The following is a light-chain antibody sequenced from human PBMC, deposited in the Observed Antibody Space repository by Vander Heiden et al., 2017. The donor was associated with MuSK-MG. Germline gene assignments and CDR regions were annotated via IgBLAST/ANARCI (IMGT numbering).Light chain of an antibody. CDR1: NIESKS. CDR3: QVWDSSSEHVV. J-gene: IGLJ3*02. V-gene: IGLV3-21*02. Sequence: SYVLTQPPSVSVAPGQTARSTCGANNIESKSVHWYQQRPGHAPVLFVYNDRARGSGIPVRCSGSNSGNTATLTSSRVEAGDEADYYCQVWDSSSEHVVFGGGTKLTVL. CDR2: NDR.